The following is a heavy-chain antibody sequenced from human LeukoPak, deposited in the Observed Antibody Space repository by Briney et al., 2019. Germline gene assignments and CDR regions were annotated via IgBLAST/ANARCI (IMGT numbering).Heavy chain of an antibody. J-gene: IGHJ5*02. CDR1: DGSSSSGGYY. V-gene: IGHV4-31*03. D-gene: IGHD2-8*02. CDR3: ARVWPRIVLRFDP. CDR2: IYYSGGT. Sequence: PSETLSLTCTVSDGSSSSGGYYWSWIRQHPGKGLEWIGYIYYSGGTYYNPSLKSRVTISVDTSKNQFSLKLSSVTAADTAVYYCARVWPRIVLRFDPWGQGTLVTVSS.